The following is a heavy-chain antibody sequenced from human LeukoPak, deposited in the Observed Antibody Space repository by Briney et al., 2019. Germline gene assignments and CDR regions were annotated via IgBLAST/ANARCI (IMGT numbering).Heavy chain of an antibody. V-gene: IGHV4-34*01. D-gene: IGHD3-10*01. Sequence: PSETLSLTCAVYGGSFSGYYWSWIRQPPGKGLEWIGEINHSGSTNYNPSLKSRVTISVDTSKNQFSLKLSSVTAADTAVYYCARIWFGELLSHWGQGTLVTVSS. CDR1: GGSFSGYY. CDR3: ARIWFGELLSH. CDR2: INHSGST. J-gene: IGHJ4*02.